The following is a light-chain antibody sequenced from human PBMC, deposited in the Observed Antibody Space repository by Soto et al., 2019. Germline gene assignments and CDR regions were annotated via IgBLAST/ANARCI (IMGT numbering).Light chain of an antibody. CDR2: KAS. Sequence: DIQMTQSPHTLSASVGDRVTITCRASQSLSTYLAWYQQKPGKAPKLLIYKASNLGSGVPSRFSGSGSGTEFTLTISSLQPDDFATYYCQQYNLYPWAFGQGTTLEIK. CDR1: QSLSTY. CDR3: QQYNLYPWA. J-gene: IGKJ1*01. V-gene: IGKV1-5*03.